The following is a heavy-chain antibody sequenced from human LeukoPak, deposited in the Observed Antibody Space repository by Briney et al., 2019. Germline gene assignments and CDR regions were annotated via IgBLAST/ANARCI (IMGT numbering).Heavy chain of an antibody. V-gene: IGHV1-18*04. CDR1: GYTFTDYY. D-gene: IGHD4-17*01. J-gene: IGHJ4*02. CDR2: ISTYNSDT. CDR3: ARGAYGDYVPYYFDY. Sequence: GASVKVSRKASGYTFTDYYMHWVRQAPGQGLEWMGWISTYNSDTNYAQKLQGRVTMTTDTSTSTAYMELRSLTSDDTAVYYCARGAYGDYVPYYFDYWGQGTLVTVSS.